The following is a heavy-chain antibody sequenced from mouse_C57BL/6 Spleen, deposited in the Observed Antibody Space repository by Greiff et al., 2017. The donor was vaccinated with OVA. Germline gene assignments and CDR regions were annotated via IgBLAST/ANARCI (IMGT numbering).Heavy chain of an antibody. V-gene: IGHV5-17*01. CDR2: ISSGSSTI. Sequence: EVMLVESGGGLVKPGGSLKLSCAASGFTFSDYGMHWVRQAPEKGLEWVAYISSGSSTIYYADTVKGRFTISRDNAKNTLFLQMTSLRSEDTAMYYCAREIYDGYYMFAYWGQGTLVTVSA. CDR1: GFTFSDYG. D-gene: IGHD2-3*01. J-gene: IGHJ3*01. CDR3: AREIYDGYYMFAY.